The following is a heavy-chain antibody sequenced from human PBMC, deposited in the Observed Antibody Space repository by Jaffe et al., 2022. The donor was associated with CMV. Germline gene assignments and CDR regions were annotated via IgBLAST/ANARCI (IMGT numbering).Heavy chain of an antibody. CDR3: ARCRYYDFQYYYYYMDV. J-gene: IGHJ6*03. CDR2: IKQDGSEK. Sequence: EVQLVESGGGLVQPGGSLRLSCAASGFTFSSYWMSWVRQAPGKGLEWVANIKQDGSEKYYVDSVKGRFTISRDNAKNSLYLQMNSLRAEDTAVYYCARCRYYDFQYYYYYMDVWGKGTTVTVSS. CDR1: GFTFSSYW. V-gene: IGHV3-7*03. D-gene: IGHD3-3*01.